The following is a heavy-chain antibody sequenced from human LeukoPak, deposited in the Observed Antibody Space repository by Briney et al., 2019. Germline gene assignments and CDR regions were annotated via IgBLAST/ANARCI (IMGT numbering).Heavy chain of an antibody. Sequence: PSETLSLTCTVSGGSISSYYWCWIRQPPGKGLEWIGYIYYSGSTNYNPSLTSRVTISVDTSKNQFSLKLSPVTAAVTAVYYCARPARQWGSAPGAFDIWGQGTMVTVSS. J-gene: IGHJ3*02. V-gene: IGHV4-59*01. D-gene: IGHD3-16*01. CDR1: GGSISSYY. CDR3: ARPARQWGSAPGAFDI. CDR2: IYYSGST.